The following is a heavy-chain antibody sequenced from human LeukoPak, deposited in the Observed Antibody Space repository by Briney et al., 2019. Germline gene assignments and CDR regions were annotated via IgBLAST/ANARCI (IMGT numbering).Heavy chain of an antibody. J-gene: IGHJ4*02. CDR3: AKYPRLRLPFFDY. V-gene: IGHV3-48*01. Sequence: GGSLRLSCAASEFAFSTYNMNWVRQAPGKGLEWVSYISTGSSTTYYADSVKGRFTISRDNSKNTLYLQMNSLRAEDTAVYYCAKYPRLRLPFFDYWGQGTLVTVSS. CDR2: ISTGSSTT. CDR1: EFAFSTYN. D-gene: IGHD4-17*01.